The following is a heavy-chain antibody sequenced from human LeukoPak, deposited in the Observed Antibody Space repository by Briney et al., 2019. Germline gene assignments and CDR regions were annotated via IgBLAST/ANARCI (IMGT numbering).Heavy chain of an antibody. J-gene: IGHJ5*02. Sequence: ASVKVSCKASGYTFTGYYMHWVRQAPGQGLEWMGWINPNSGGTNYTQKFQGRVTMTRDSSISTAYMELRRLRSDDTAVYYCARVGVEMASHGWFDRWGQGTLVSVSS. CDR3: ARVGVEMASHGWFDR. CDR2: INPNSGGT. D-gene: IGHD5-24*01. V-gene: IGHV1-2*02. CDR1: GYTFTGYY.